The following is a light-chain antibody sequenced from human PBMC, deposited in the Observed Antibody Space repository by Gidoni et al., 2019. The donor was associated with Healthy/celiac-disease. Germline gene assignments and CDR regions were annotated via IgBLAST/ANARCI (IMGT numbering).Light chain of an antibody. J-gene: IGKJ2*01. CDR3: QQSYSTPPYT. Sequence: IQMTQSPSSLSASVGDRDTITCRASQSISSYLNWYQHKPGKAPKLLIYAASSLQSGVPSRFSGSGSGTDFTHTISSLQPEDFATNYCQQSYSTPPYTFGQGTKLEIK. V-gene: IGKV1-39*01. CDR1: QSISSY. CDR2: AAS.